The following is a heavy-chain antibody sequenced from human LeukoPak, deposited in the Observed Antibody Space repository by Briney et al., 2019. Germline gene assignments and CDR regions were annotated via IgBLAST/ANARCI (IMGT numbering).Heavy chain of an antibody. CDR2: IYQTGSA. D-gene: IGHD3/OR15-3a*01. CDR3: ARGLDYLDV. V-gene: IGHV4-39*01. J-gene: IGHJ6*03. CDR1: GGSITGISYY. Sequence: SSGTLSLTCTVSGGSITGISYYWNWLRQPPGKELEWIGRIYQTGSADYKPSLKSRVTLSVDTTNNQFSLRLSSVTAADTAVYYCARGLDYLDVWGKGVTVSVSS.